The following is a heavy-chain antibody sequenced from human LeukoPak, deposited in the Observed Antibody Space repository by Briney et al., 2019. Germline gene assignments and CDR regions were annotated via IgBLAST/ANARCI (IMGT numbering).Heavy chain of an antibody. J-gene: IGHJ4*02. V-gene: IGHV1-2*06. D-gene: IGHD3-10*01. CDR3: ARDRTTMIRGIYPGDY. CDR1: GYTFTCYY. CDR2: INPNSGVT. Sequence: VSVKVSCKASGYTFTCYYMHWVRQAPGQGLEWMGRINPNSGVTNYAQKFQGRVTMTRDTSISTAYMDLSMLRSDDTAVYYCARDRTTMIRGIYPGDYWGQGTLVTVSS.